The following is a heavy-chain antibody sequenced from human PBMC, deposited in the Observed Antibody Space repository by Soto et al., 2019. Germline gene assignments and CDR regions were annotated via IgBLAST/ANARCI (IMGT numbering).Heavy chain of an antibody. CDR1: GFIFSSYV. J-gene: IGHJ4*02. CDR2: ISGSGDNA. V-gene: IGHV3-23*01. CDR3: ARQSRGGITDY. D-gene: IGHD3-16*01. Sequence: EVQLLESGGDLVQPGGSLRLSCTVSGFIFSSYVMSWVRQAPGKGLEWVSDISGSGDNAYYADSVKGRFTNSRDNSKNTLYLQMNSLRAGDTAVYYCARQSRGGITDYWGQGTLVTVSS.